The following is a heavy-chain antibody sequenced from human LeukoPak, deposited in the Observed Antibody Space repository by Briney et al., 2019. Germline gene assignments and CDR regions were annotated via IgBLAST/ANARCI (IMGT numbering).Heavy chain of an antibody. CDR3: ARELKGQLRSYYYYHMDV. Sequence: SETLSLPCHVSGCSFSTSSYYWGWIGQPPGQGLEWIGSGYYSGSTYYNPSLKSRVTISVDTSKNQFSLRLSSVTAADTAVYYCARELKGQLRSYYYYHMDVWGKGTTVTVSS. D-gene: IGHD2-2*01. CDR1: GCSFSTSSYY. J-gene: IGHJ6*03. CDR2: GYYSGST. V-gene: IGHV4-39*07.